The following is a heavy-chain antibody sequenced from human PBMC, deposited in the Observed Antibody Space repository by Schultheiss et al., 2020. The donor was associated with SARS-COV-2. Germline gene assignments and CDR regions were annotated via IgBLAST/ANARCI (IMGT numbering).Heavy chain of an antibody. V-gene: IGHV4-34*01. CDR1: GGSFSGYY. CDR2: INHSGST. J-gene: IGHJ4*02. Sequence: SETLSLTCAVYGGSFSGYYCSWIRQPPGKGLEWIGEINHSGSTNYNPSLKSRVTISVDTSKNQFSLKLSSVTAADTAVYYCARGGVYSSLDYWGQGTLVTVSS. CDR3: ARGGVYSSLDY. D-gene: IGHD5-18*01.